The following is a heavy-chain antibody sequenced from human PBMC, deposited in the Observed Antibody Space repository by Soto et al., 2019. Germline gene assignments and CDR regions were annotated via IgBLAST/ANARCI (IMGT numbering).Heavy chain of an antibody. V-gene: IGHV4-4*07. CDR2: ISDSGST. D-gene: IGHD1-1*01. CDR1: GGSISGYF. Sequence: QVQLQESGPGLVKPSETLSLNCTVSGGSISGYFWSWIRQPAGRGLEWLGRISDSGSTNYNPSLKSRVTVSIDTSENQFFLNLKSVAAADAAVYYCARRQENKRNHAFDIWGQGTVIIVS. CDR3: ARRQENKRNHAFDI. J-gene: IGHJ3*02.